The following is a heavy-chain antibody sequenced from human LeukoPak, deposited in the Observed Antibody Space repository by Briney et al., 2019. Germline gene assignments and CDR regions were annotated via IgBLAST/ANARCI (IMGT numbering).Heavy chain of an antibody. D-gene: IGHD4-23*01. CDR1: GFTFSSYE. Sequence: PGGSLRLSCAASGFTFSSYEMNWVRQAPGKGLEWVAYISSSGSPIYCADSVKGRFSISRDNAKNSLYLQMNSLRAEDTAGYYCAGGMVTPFDYWGQGTLVTVTS. CDR2: ISSSGSPI. J-gene: IGHJ4*02. V-gene: IGHV3-48*03. CDR3: AGGMVTPFDY.